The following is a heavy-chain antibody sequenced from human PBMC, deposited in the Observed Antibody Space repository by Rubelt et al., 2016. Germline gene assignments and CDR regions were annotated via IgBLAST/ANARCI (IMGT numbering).Heavy chain of an antibody. V-gene: IGHV1-69*01. CDR2: IIPIFGTA. D-gene: IGHD6-13*01. Sequence: QVQLVQSGAEVKKPGSSVKVSCKASGGTFSSYAISWVRQAPGQGLEWMGGIIPIFGTANYAPKFPGRVTITADESTSTAYMELSSLRSEDTAVYYCARVDSSRGWFDPWGQGTLVTVSS. J-gene: IGHJ5*02. CDR3: ARVDSSRGWFDP. CDR1: GGTFSSYA.